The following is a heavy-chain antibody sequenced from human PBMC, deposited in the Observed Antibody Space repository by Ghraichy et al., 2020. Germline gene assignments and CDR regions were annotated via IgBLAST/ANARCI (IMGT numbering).Heavy chain of an antibody. V-gene: IGHV3-15*01. J-gene: IGHJ6*02. Sequence: GGSLRLSCSASGLAVTNAWMSWVRQAPGKGLEWVGRIRSKADGGTTDYATPVKGRFTISRDDSDNTLYLQMNSLKTEDTATYYCTTDSLNVRYGRTIAGMVRRNDSYYYYGMDDWGQGTTVTGSS. CDR1: GLAVTNAW. D-gene: IGHD3-3*01. CDR3: TTDSLNVRYGRTIAGMVRRNDSYYYYGMDD. CDR2: IRSKADGGTT.